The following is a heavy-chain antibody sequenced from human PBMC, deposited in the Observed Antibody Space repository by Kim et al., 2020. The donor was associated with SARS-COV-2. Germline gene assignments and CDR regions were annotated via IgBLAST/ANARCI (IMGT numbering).Heavy chain of an antibody. J-gene: IGHJ4*02. CDR2: SI. D-gene: IGHD4-17*01. V-gene: IGHV3-53*01. CDR3: ARGNGDSHFDY. Sequence: SIYYADSVGGRFFNSRDDSKNTVYLQIHALRGEDTAMYYCARGNGDSHFDYWGQGTLVSVSS.